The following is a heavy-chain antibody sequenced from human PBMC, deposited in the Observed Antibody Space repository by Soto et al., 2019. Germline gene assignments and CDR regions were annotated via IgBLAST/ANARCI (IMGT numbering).Heavy chain of an antibody. V-gene: IGHV1-69*01. CDR1: GGTFSSYS. CDR2: IIPIFGTA. D-gene: IGHD1-26*01. CDR3: ARDGGRHSGGIGY. J-gene: IGHJ4*02. Sequence: QVQLVQSGAEVKKPGSSVKVSCKASGGTFSSYSINWVRQAPGQGLEWMGEIIPIFGTANYAQKFQGRVTITADESTSTAYMEMSSMRSEDTAVYYCARDGGRHSGGIGYWGQGTLVTVSS.